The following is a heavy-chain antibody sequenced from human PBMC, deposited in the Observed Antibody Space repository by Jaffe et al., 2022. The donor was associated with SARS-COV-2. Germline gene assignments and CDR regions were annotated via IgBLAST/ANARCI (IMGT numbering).Heavy chain of an antibody. CDR2: ISGSGGST. J-gene: IGHJ2*01. CDR1: GFTFSSYA. CDR3: AKAGWGIVVVIKPDWYFDL. V-gene: IGHV3-23*01. Sequence: EVQLLESGGGLVQPGGSLRLSCAASGFTFSSYAMSWVRQAPGKGLEWVSAISGSGGSTYYADSVKGRFTISRDNSKNTLYLQMNSLRAEDTAVYYCAKAGWGIVVVIKPDWYFDLWGRGTLVTVSS. D-gene: IGHD3-22*01.